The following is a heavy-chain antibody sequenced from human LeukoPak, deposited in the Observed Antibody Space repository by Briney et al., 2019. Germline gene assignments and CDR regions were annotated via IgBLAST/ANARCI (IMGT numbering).Heavy chain of an antibody. CDR3: TTAVWQQKDY. V-gene: IGHV3-7*05. CDR1: GFTFSTYW. CDR2: INQDGSGK. Sequence: GGSLRLSCAASGFTFSTYWMTWVRQAPGKGLEWVANINQDGSGKYYVDSVKGRFTISRDNAKNSLYLQMNSLRAEDTAVYYCTTAVWQQKDYWGQGTLVTVSS. J-gene: IGHJ4*02. D-gene: IGHD6-13*01.